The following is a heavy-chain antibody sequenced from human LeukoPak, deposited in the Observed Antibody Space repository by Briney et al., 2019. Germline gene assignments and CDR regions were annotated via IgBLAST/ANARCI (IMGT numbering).Heavy chain of an antibody. D-gene: IGHD4-17*01. CDR2: ISAYNGNT. J-gene: IGHJ5*02. CDR1: GYTFTSYG. CDR3: ASTRLRRALDPPDP. Sequence: ASVKVSCKASGYTFTSYGISWVRQAPGQGLEWMGWISAYNGNTNYAQKLQGRVTMTTDTSTSTAYMELRSLRSDDTAVYYCASTRLRRALDPPDPWGQGTLVTVSS. V-gene: IGHV1-18*01.